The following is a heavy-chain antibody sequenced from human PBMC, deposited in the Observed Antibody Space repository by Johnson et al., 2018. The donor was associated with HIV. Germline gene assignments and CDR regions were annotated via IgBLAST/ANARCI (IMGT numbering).Heavy chain of an antibody. CDR1: GFTFSNYG. Sequence: QVQLVESGGGVVQPGRSLRLSCVVSGFTFSNYGMHWVRQAPGKGLEWVAVISYDGSYKYYTDSVRGRFTISRDNSKNTRYLPMRSLRIEDTAVYYCATTGQQQTRRPPRAFDIWGQGTMVTVSS. CDR3: ATTGQQQTRRPPRAFDI. D-gene: IGHD6-13*01. CDR2: ISYDGSYK. J-gene: IGHJ3*02. V-gene: IGHV3-30*03.